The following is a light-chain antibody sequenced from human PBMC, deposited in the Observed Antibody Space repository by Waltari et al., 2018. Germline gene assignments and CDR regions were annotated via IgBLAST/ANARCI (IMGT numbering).Light chain of an antibody. CDR1: SSDVGGYNY. CDR2: DVS. CDR3: CSYAGSYTFVV. Sequence: QSALTQPRSVSGSPGQSVTISCTGTSSDVGGYNYVSWYQHHPGKAPKLIIYDVSKRPSGVPDRFSGSKSGNTGSLTISGLQAEDEADYYCCSYAGSYTFVVFGGGTKVTVL. J-gene: IGLJ2*01. V-gene: IGLV2-11*01.